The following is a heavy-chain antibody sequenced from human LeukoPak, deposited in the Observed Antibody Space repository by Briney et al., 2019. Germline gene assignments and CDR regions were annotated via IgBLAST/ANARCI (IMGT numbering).Heavy chain of an antibody. V-gene: IGHV3-7*01. CDR1: GFTLSSYW. D-gene: IGHD3-22*01. Sequence: PGGSLRLSCEASGFTLSSYWMSWVRQAPGRGLEWVANIKQDGSEKNYVDSVKGRFTISRDNAKKSLYLQMNSLRAEDTAVYYCARRSYYYDSSGLYWYFDLWGRGTLVTVSS. CDR3: ARRSYYYDSSGLYWYFDL. J-gene: IGHJ2*01. CDR2: IKQDGSEK.